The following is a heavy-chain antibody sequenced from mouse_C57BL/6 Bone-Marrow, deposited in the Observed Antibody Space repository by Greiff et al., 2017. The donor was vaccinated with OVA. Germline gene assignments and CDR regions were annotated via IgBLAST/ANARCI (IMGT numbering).Heavy chain of an antibody. Sequence: QVQLQQSGPELVKPGASVKISCKASGYAFSSSWMNWVKQRPGKGLEWIGRIYRGDGDTNYNGKFKGKATLTADKSSSTAYMQLSSLTSEDSAVYFCARGGNYWGQGTTLTVSS. CDR3: ARGGNY. J-gene: IGHJ2*01. CDR1: GYAFSSSW. CDR2: IYRGDGDT. V-gene: IGHV1-82*01.